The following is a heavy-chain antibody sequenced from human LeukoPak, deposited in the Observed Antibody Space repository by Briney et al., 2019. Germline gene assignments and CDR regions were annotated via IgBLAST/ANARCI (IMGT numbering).Heavy chain of an antibody. V-gene: IGHV1-18*01. CDR2: ISAYNGNT. CDR1: GYTLTSYG. D-gene: IGHD5-18*01. CDR3: ARWKGDTAMALSVYYYYYMDV. Sequence: GASVKVSCKASGYTLTSYGISWVRRAPGQGLEWMGWISAYNGNTNYAQKLQGRVTMTTDTSTSTAYMELRSLRSDDTAVYYCARWKGDTAMALSVYYYYYMDVWGKGTTVTVSS. J-gene: IGHJ6*03.